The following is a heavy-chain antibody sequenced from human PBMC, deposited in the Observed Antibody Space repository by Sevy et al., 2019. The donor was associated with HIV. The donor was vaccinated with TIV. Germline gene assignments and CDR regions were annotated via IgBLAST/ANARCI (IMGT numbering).Heavy chain of an antibody. CDR3: AKADGYCSSTSCHHFDY. CDR1: GFTFSSYG. CDR2: ISYDGSNK. V-gene: IGHV3-30*18. D-gene: IGHD2-2*01. J-gene: IGHJ4*02. Sequence: GGSLRLSCAASGFTFSSYGMHWVRQAPGKGLEWVAVISYDGSNKYYADSVKGRFTISRDNSKNTLYLQMNGLRAEDTAVYYCAKADGYCSSTSCHHFDYWGQGTLVTVSS.